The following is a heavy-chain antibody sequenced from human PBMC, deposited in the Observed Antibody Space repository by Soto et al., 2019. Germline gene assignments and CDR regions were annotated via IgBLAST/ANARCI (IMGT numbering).Heavy chain of an antibody. Sequence: GASVKVSCKASGGTFSIYAISWVRQAPGQGLEWMGGIIPIFGTANYAQKFQGRVTITADESTSTAYMELSSLRSEDTAVYYCARGTRSYDAFDIWGPGTMVTVSS. CDR2: IIPIFGTA. V-gene: IGHV1-69*01. D-gene: IGHD3-10*01. J-gene: IGHJ3*02. CDR1: GGTFSIYA. CDR3: ARGTRSYDAFDI.